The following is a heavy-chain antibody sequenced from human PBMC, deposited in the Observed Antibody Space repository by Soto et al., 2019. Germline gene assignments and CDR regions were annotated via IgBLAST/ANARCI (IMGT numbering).Heavy chain of an antibody. CDR1: GGSFSGYY. CDR2: INHSGST. Sequence: SETLSLTCAVYGGSFSGYYWSWIRQPPGKGLEWIGEINHSGSTNYNPSLKSRVTISVDTSKNQFSLKLSSVTAADTAVYYGARGSPPLSGYCSGGSCYGDLLNFDYWGQGTLVTVSS. CDR3: ARGSPPLSGYCSGGSCYGDLLNFDY. V-gene: IGHV4-34*01. J-gene: IGHJ4*02. D-gene: IGHD2-15*01.